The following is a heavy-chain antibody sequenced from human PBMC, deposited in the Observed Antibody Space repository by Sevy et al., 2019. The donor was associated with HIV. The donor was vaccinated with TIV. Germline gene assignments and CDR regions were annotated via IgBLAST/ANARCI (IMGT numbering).Heavy chain of an antibody. CDR1: GFTFSTHA. CDR3: ARVLAYESTGYLPLFDN. D-gene: IGHD3-22*01. CDR2: ISYDGNIE. J-gene: IGHJ4*02. V-gene: IGHV3-30-3*01. Sequence: GGSLRLSCAASGFTFSTHAMHWVRQAPGKGLEWVAIISYDGNIEYYPDSVKGRFTISRDDSKNTPYLQMNSLRSEDTALYYCARVLAYESTGYLPLFDNWGQGTLVTVSS.